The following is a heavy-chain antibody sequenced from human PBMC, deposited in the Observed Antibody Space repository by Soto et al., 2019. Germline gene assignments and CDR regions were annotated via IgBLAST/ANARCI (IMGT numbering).Heavy chain of an antibody. J-gene: IGHJ6*03. CDR2: MNPNSGNT. CDR1: GYTFTSYD. D-gene: IGHD2-2*01. Sequence: ASVKVSCKASGYTFTSYDINWVRQATGQGLEWMGWMNPNSGNTGYAQKFQGRVTMTRNTSISTAYMELSSLRSEDTAVYYCARPAAMGAYYYYYYMDVWGKGTTVTVS. CDR3: ARPAAMGAYYYYYYMDV. V-gene: IGHV1-8*01.